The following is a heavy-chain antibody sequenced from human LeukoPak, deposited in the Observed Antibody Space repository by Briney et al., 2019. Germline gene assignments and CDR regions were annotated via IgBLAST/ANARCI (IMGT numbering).Heavy chain of an antibody. J-gene: IGHJ3*02. Sequence: GGSLRLSCAASGFSFSSYGMHWVRQAPGKGLEWVAVIWYGGSNKYYADSVKGRFTISRDNSKNTLYLQMNSLRAEDTAVYYCAKDRVSSYYDSSGDDAFDIWGQGTMVTVSS. CDR3: AKDRVSSYYDSSGDDAFDI. V-gene: IGHV3-30*02. D-gene: IGHD3-22*01. CDR1: GFSFSSYG. CDR2: IWYGGSNK.